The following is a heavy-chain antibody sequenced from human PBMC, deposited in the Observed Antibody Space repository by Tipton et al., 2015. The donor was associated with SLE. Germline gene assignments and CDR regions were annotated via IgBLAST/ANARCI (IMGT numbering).Heavy chain of an antibody. V-gene: IGHV3-21*03. D-gene: IGHD3-22*01. Sequence: SLRLSCAASGFIFSSYSMNWVRQAPGKGLEWVSSISSSSSYIYYADSVKGRFTISRDNAKNSLYLQMNSLRAEDTAVYYCARVPAVVSSGYYSLTRGYYGMDVWGQGTTVTVSS. CDR3: ARVPAVVSSGYYSLTRGYYGMDV. CDR2: ISSSSSYI. J-gene: IGHJ6*02. CDR1: GFIFSSYS.